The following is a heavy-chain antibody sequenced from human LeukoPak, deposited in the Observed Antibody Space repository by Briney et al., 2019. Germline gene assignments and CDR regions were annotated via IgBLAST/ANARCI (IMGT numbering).Heavy chain of an antibody. J-gene: IGHJ4*02. Sequence: ASVKVSCKASGYXLTGYYIHWVRQAPGQGLDWMGWINPSSGDTKYAQKFQGGVSMTRDTCITTAYMELSRLRSDDTAVYYCARDGGSGWSLDYWGQGTLVTVSS. CDR3: ARDGGSGWSLDY. V-gene: IGHV1-2*02. CDR1: GYXLTGYY. CDR2: INPSSGDT. D-gene: IGHD6-19*01.